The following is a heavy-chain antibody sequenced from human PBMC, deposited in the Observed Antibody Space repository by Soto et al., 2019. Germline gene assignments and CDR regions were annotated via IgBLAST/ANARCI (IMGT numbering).Heavy chain of an antibody. CDR1: GGSISSYY. Sequence: QVQLQESGPGLVKPSETLSLTCTVSGGSISSYYWSWIRQPPGKGLEWIGYIYYSGSTNYNPSLKSRVTLSVDTSKNQFSLTLSSVTAADTAVYYCARAVAGNHIDYWGQGTLVTVSS. CDR2: IYYSGST. J-gene: IGHJ4*02. D-gene: IGHD6-19*01. CDR3: ARAVAGNHIDY. V-gene: IGHV4-59*01.